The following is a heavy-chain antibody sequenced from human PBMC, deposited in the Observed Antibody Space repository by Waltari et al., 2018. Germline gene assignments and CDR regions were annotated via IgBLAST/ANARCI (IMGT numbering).Heavy chain of an antibody. V-gene: IGHV4-39*01. CDR3: ARLSSSYYDFWSGYYTGSYYFDY. J-gene: IGHJ4*02. CDR2: IYYSGST. Sequence: QLQLQESGPGLVKPSETLSLTCTVSGGSISSSSYYWGWIRQPPGKGLEWIGSIYYSGSTYYNPSPKSRVTISVDTSKNQFSLKLSSVTAADTAVYYCARLSSSYYDFWSGYYTGSYYFDYWGQGTLVTVSS. CDR1: GGSISSSSYY. D-gene: IGHD3-3*01.